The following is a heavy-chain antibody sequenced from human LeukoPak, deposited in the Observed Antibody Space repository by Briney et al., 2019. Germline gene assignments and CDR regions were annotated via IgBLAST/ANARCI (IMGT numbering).Heavy chain of an antibody. Sequence: SETLSLTCTVSGGSISSYYWSWIRQPPGKGLEWIGYIYYSGSTNYNPSLKSRVTISVDTSKNQFSLKLSSVTAADTAVYYCARERVLGDTAMLDAFDIWGQGTMVTVSS. J-gene: IGHJ3*02. V-gene: IGHV4-59*01. CDR2: IYYSGST. D-gene: IGHD5-18*01. CDR1: GGSISSYY. CDR3: ARERVLGDTAMLDAFDI.